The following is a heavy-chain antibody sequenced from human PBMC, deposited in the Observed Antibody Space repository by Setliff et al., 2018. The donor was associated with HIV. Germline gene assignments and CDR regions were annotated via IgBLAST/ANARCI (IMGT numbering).Heavy chain of an antibody. D-gene: IGHD1-26*01. CDR2: MNPNNGNT. Sequence: ASVKVSCKASGYNFTDYDINWVRQATGQGLEWMGWMNPNNGNTGYAEKFQGRVTMTRDTSISTAYMELSSLRSDDTAVYYCARAGGSYLGAFDIWGQGTMVTVSS. V-gene: IGHV1-8*02. CDR1: GYNFTDYD. J-gene: IGHJ3*02. CDR3: ARAGGSYLGAFDI.